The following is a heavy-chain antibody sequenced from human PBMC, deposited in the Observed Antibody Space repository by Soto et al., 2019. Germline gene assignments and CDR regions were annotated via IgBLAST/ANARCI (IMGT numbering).Heavy chain of an antibody. CDR2: ISGSGGST. Sequence: EVQLLESGGGLVQPGGSLRLSCAASGFTFNSYAMSWVRQAPGKGLEWVSGISGSGGSTYYADSVKGRFTISRDNSKNTLFLQMNSLRAEDTAVYYCAHLGGYYGSRSQKDHWGQGTLVTVSS. CDR3: AHLGGYYGSRSQKDH. CDR1: GFTFNSYA. D-gene: IGHD3-10*01. V-gene: IGHV3-23*01. J-gene: IGHJ4*02.